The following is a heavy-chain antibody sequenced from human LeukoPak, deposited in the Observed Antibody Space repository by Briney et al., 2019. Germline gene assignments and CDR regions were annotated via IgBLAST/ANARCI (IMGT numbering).Heavy chain of an antibody. Sequence: KASETLSLTCTVSGASISSSTDYWGWIRQPPGKGLEYIGTIYYTGSTYYTPSLKRRVTISIDTSKNQFSLKLSSVTAADTAVYYCARDEGLLWFGESNAFDIWGQGTMVTVSS. CDR2: IYYTGST. CDR1: GASISSSTDY. CDR3: ARDEGLLWFGESNAFDI. J-gene: IGHJ3*02. D-gene: IGHD3-10*01. V-gene: IGHV4-39*07.